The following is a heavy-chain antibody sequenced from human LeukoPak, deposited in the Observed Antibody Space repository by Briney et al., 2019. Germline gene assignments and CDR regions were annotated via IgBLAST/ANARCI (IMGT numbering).Heavy chain of an antibody. V-gene: IGHV4-34*01. Sequence: QSSETLSLTCAVYGGSFSGYYWSWIRQPPGKGLVWIGEINHSGSTNYNPSLKSRVTISVDTSKNQFSLKLSSVTAADTAVYYCARLERGAHDYWGQGTLVTVSS. CDR1: GGSFSGYY. CDR2: INHSGST. D-gene: IGHD1-1*01. CDR3: ARLERGAHDY. J-gene: IGHJ4*02.